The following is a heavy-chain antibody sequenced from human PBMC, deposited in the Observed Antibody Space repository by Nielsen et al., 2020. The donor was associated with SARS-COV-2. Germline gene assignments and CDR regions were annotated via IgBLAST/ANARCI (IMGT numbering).Heavy chain of an antibody. Sequence: GESLKISCVASGFTFSRYTMHWVRQAPGKGLEWVSIIYSDGSTYYAGSVKGRLTISRDNSKNTLYLQMNSLRAEDTAVYYCARGGGGMDVWGQGTTVTVSS. CDR2: IYSDGST. D-gene: IGHD3-16*01. CDR3: ARGGGGMDV. CDR1: GFTFSRYT. V-gene: IGHV3-53*01. J-gene: IGHJ6*02.